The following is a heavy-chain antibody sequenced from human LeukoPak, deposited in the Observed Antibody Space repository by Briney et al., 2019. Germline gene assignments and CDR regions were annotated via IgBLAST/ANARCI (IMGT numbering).Heavy chain of an antibody. J-gene: IGHJ4*02. CDR2: INPITGDT. D-gene: IGHD3-3*01. V-gene: IGHV1-2*02. Sequence: EASVKVSCKASGYTFSGHYMHWVRHAPGQGLEWLGWINPITGDTKYAQKFQGSVTMTRDTSISTVYMELSGLTSDDTAIYYCARYFAVPDGGGFDYWGQGTLVTVSS. CDR1: GYTFSGHY. CDR3: ARYFAVPDGGGFDY.